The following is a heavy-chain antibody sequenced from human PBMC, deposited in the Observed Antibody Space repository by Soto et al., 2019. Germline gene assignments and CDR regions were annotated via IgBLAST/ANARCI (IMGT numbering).Heavy chain of an antibody. D-gene: IGHD6-13*01. CDR2: IYSGGST. Sequence: EVQLVESGGGLVQPGGSLRLSCAASGFTVSSNYMSWVRQAPGKGLEWVSVIYSGGSTYYADSVKGRFTISRDNSKNTLYLQMNSLRAEDTAVYYCARDRGSSWPYYYYGMDVWGQGTTVTVSS. J-gene: IGHJ6*02. CDR1: GFTVSSNY. V-gene: IGHV3-66*01. CDR3: ARDRGSSWPYYYYGMDV.